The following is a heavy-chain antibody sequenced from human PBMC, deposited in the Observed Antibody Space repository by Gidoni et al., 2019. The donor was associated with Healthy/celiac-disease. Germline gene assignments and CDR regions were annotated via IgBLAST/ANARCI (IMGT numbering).Heavy chain of an antibody. V-gene: IGHV1-3*01. CDR1: GYTFTSYA. CDR3: ARGIYYYNYYYMDV. CDR2: INAGNGNT. Sequence: QVQLVQSGAEVKKPGASVKVSCKASGYTFTSYAMHWVRQAPGQRLEWMGWINAGNGNTKYSQKFQGRVTITRDTSASTAYMELSSLRSEDTALYYCARGIYYYNYYYMDVWGKGTTVTVSS. J-gene: IGHJ6*03.